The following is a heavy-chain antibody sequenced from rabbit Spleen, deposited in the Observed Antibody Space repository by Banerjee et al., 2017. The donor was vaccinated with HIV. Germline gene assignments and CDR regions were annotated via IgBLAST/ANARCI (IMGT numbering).Heavy chain of an antibody. J-gene: IGHJ4*01. CDR2: IDTSSVNT. D-gene: IGHD6-1*01. CDR1: GFDFSSRYY. Sequence: QSLEESGGDLVKPGASLTLTCKASGFDFSSRYYMCWVRQAPGKGLELIACIDTSSVNTADATWAKGRFSISKTSSTTVTLQITSLTAADTATYFCARGEHFSVGFIAFAIYLDLWGPGTLVTVS. V-gene: IGHV1S40*01. CDR3: ARGEHFSVGFIAFAIYLDL.